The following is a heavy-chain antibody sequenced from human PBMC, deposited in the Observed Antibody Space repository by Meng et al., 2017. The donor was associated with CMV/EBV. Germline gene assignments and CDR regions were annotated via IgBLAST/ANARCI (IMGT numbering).Heavy chain of an antibody. CDR3: AREYYDFWSGYYTGAVGWFDP. V-gene: IGHV3-30-3*01. J-gene: IGHJ5*02. Sequence: SYAMHWVRQAPGKGLEWVAVISYDGSNKDYAGSVKGRFTISRDNSKNTLYLQMNSLRAEDTAVYYCAREYYDFWSGYYTGAVGWFDPWGQGTLVTVSS. CDR1: SYA. CDR2: ISYDGSNK. D-gene: IGHD3-3*01.